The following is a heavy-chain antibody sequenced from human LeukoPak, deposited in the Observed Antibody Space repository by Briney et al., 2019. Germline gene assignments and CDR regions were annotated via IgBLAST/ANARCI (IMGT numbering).Heavy chain of an antibody. CDR3: ARELSGLTNWFDP. V-gene: IGHV4-59*01. Sequence: SETLSLTCTVSGGSISSYYWSWIRQPPGKGLEWIGYIYYSGSTNYNPSLKSRVTISVDTSKNQFSLKLGSVTAADTAVYYCARELSGLTNWFDPWGQGTLVTVSS. J-gene: IGHJ5*02. CDR2: IYYSGST. D-gene: IGHD2/OR15-2a*01. CDR1: GGSISSYY.